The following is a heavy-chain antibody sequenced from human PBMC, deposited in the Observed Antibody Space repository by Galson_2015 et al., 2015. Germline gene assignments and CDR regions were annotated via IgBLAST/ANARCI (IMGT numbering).Heavy chain of an antibody. CDR3: EKGVGSDFYYPNDS. D-gene: IGHD3-22*01. CDR2: ITASGGSP. V-gene: IGHV3-23*01. Sequence: SLRLSCAVSGFTFSSYAMNWVRQAPGKGLEWVSLITASGGSPYYADSVKRRFTISRDNSKNTLYLQMSSLRAEDTAMYFCEKGVGSDFYYPNDSWGQGTLVTVSS. CDR1: GFTFSSYA. J-gene: IGHJ4*02.